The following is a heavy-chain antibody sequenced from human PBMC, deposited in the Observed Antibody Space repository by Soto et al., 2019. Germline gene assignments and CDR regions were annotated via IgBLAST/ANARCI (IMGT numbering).Heavy chain of an antibody. J-gene: IGHJ5*02. CDR1: GGSISSYY. Sequence: PSETLSLTCTVSGGSISSYYWSWIRQPPGKGLEWIGYIYYSGSTNYNPSLKSRVTISVDTSKNQFSLKLSSVTAADTAVYYCARDPYSHGYSGWFDPWGQGTLVTVSS. V-gene: IGHV4-59*01. D-gene: IGHD5-18*01. CDR2: IYYSGST. CDR3: ARDPYSHGYSGWFDP.